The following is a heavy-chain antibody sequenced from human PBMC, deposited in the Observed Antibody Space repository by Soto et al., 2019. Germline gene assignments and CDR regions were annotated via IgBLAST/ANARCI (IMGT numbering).Heavy chain of an antibody. D-gene: IGHD5-18*01. V-gene: IGHV3-23*01. CDR1: GFTFSSFA. CDR2: ISGSGGST. CDR3: AKDQTWIHPSFDS. Sequence: GGSLRLSCAASGFTFSSFAMSWVRQAPGKGLEWVSAISGSGGSTYYADSVKGRFTISRDNSRNTLYLQMNSLRAEDTAVYYCAKDQTWIHPSFDSWGQGTLVTVSS. J-gene: IGHJ4*02.